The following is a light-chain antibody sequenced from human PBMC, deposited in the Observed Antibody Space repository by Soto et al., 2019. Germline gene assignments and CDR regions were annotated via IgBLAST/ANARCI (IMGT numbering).Light chain of an antibody. J-gene: IGKJ4*01. Sequence: TPSQESLAVSLCERATINCKSSQSVLYSSNNKNYLAWYQQKPGQPPKLLIYWASTRESGVPDRFSGSGSGTDFTLTISSLQAEDVAVYYCQQYYTTLALTLGGGTKVDIK. CDR3: QQYYTTLALT. CDR1: QSVLYSSNNKNY. CDR2: WAS. V-gene: IGKV4-1*01.